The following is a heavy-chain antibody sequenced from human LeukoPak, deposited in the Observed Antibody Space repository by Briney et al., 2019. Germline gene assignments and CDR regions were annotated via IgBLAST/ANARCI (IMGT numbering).Heavy chain of an antibody. CDR2: ISGSGGNT. CDR1: GFTFSSYA. Sequence: GGSLRLSCAASGFTFSSYAMSWVRQAPGKVLEWVSAISGSGGNTYYADSVKGRFTISRDNSKNTVYLQMNSLRAEDTAVYYCAKAGRPFGELSPLDYWGQGTLVTASS. V-gene: IGHV3-23*01. D-gene: IGHD3-10*01. J-gene: IGHJ4*02. CDR3: AKAGRPFGELSPLDY.